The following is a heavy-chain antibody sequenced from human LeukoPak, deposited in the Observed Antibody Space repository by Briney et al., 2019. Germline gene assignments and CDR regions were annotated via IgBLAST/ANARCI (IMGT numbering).Heavy chain of an antibody. J-gene: IGHJ4*02. V-gene: IGHV3-23*01. CDR1: GFTFRNHG. CDR3: AKDGAWLRFGE. Sequence: PGGSLRLSCAASGFTFRNHGMDWVCEAPGEGLEWVSGIIPSGDITYYADSVKGRFTISGDNSKNTLYLEVISLTAEDTAVYYCAKDGAWLRFGEWSQGTLVTVSS. CDR2: IIPSGDIT. D-gene: IGHD3-10*01.